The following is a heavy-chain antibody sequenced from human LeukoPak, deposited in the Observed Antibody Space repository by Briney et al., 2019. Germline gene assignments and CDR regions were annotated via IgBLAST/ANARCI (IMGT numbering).Heavy chain of an antibody. J-gene: IGHJ6*02. CDR3: ATMATGYYYGMDV. V-gene: IGHV4-34*01. D-gene: IGHD3-10*01. CDR2: INHSGST. Sequence: SETLSLTCAVYGGSFSGYHWSWIRQPPGKGLEWIGEINHSGSTNYNPSLKSRVTISVDTSKNQFSLKLSSVTAADTAVYYCATMATGYYYGMDVWGQGTTVTVSS. CDR1: GGSFSGYH.